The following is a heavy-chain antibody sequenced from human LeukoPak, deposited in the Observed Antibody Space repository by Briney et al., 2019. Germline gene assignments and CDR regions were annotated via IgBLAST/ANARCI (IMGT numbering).Heavy chain of an antibody. J-gene: IGHJ3*02. CDR3: VRAPWDAYTHGAFDI. Sequence: SETLSLTCTVSGGSVSSYYWSWIRQPPGKGLEWIGYIYHSGSTNYNPSLRSRLTISLDTSKNQVSLKLGSVTAADTAIYYCVRAPWDAYTHGAFDIWGQGTMVTVSS. V-gene: IGHV4-59*02. CDR1: GGSVSSYY. D-gene: IGHD5-24*01. CDR2: IYHSGST.